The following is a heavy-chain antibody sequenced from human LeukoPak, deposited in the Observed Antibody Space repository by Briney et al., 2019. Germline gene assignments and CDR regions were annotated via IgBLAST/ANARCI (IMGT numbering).Heavy chain of an antibody. CDR2: IYTSGRT. CDR1: GTSLNNYY. D-gene: IGHD2-21*02. Sequence: SETLSLTCTVSGTSLNNYYWSWIRQPAGKGLEWIGRIYTSGRTNYNPSLRNRVTMSVDTSKNHFSLQLTSVTAADTAIYYCARGDCGGDCFSTRSLNYYYYYMDVWGKGTTVTVSS. CDR3: ARGDCGGDCFSTRSLNYYYYYMDV. V-gene: IGHV4-4*07. J-gene: IGHJ6*03.